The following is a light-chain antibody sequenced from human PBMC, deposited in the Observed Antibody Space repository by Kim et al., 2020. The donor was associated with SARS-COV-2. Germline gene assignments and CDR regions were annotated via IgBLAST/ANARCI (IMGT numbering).Light chain of an antibody. Sequence: SPGERDNRSCRASQSVSSNLDWYQQKPGQAPRLLIYGASTRATGIPARFSGSGSGTEFTLTISSLQSEDFAVYYCQQYNKWPPWTFGQGTKVDIK. CDR3: QQYNKWPPWT. V-gene: IGKV3-15*01. CDR2: GAS. CDR1: QSVSSN. J-gene: IGKJ1*01.